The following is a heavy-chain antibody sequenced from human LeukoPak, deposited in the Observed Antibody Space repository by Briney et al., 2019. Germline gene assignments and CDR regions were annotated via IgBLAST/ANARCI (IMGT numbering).Heavy chain of an antibody. Sequence: SGGSLRLSCAASGFTFSSYAISWVRQAPGQGLEWMGGIIPIFGTANYAQKFQGRVTITADESTSTAYMELSSLRSEDTAVYYCAREGRDTAMAAVFDYWGQGTLVTVSS. CDR3: AREGRDTAMAAVFDY. V-gene: IGHV1-69*01. J-gene: IGHJ4*02. CDR1: GFTFSSYA. CDR2: IIPIFGTA. D-gene: IGHD5-18*01.